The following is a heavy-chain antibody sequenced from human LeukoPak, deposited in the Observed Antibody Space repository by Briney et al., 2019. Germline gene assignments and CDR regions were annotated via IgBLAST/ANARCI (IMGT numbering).Heavy chain of an antibody. Sequence: YIYYSGRTNYTPSLKSRVTISVDTSKNQFSLKLSSVTAADTAVYYCARLPRIAAAGVLDYWGQGTLVTVSS. CDR2: IYYSGRT. V-gene: IGHV4-59*08. J-gene: IGHJ4*02. CDR3: ARLPRIAAAGVLDY. D-gene: IGHD6-13*01.